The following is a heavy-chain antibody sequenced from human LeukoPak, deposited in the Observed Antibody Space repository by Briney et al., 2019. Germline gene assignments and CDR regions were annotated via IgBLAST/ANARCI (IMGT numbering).Heavy chain of an antibody. Sequence: SETLSLTCTVSGASVNSGDYYWSWIRQPPGKGLEWIGYIYYSGSTYYNPSLKSRVSISVDTSKNQFSLKLSSVTAADTAVYYCARDLRYTVTTLDIWGQGTTVTVSS. V-gene: IGHV4-30-4*01. J-gene: IGHJ6*02. D-gene: IGHD4-17*01. CDR1: GASVNSGDYY. CDR2: IYYSGST. CDR3: ARDLRYTVTTLDI.